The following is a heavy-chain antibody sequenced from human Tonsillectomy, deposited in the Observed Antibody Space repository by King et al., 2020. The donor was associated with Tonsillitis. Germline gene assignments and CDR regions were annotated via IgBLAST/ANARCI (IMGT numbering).Heavy chain of an antibody. CDR3: ARERELAYCGGDCYLSAFDI. V-gene: IGHV4-59*01. Sequence: QLQESGPGLVKPSETLSLTCTVSGGSISSYYWSWIRQPPGKGLEWIGYIYYSGSTNYNPSLKSRGTISVDTSKNQLSLKLSSVTAADTAEYYWARERELAYCGGDCYLSAFDIWGQGTMVTVSS. CDR1: GGSISSYY. J-gene: IGHJ3*02. D-gene: IGHD2-21*02. CDR2: IYYSGST.